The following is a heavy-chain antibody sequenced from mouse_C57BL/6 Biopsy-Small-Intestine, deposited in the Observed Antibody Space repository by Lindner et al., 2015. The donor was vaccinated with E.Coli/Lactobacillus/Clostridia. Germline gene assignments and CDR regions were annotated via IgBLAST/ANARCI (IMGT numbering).Heavy chain of an antibody. CDR2: IYPGDGDT. V-gene: IGHV1-82*01. Sequence: VQLQESGPELVKPGASVKISCKASDYAFSSSWMNWVKQRPGKGLEWIGRIYPGDGDTNYNGKFKGKATLTADKSSSTAYMHLSSLTSEDSAVYFCARGFAMDYWGQGTSVTVSS. J-gene: IGHJ4*01. CDR3: ARGFAMDY. CDR1: DYAFSSSW.